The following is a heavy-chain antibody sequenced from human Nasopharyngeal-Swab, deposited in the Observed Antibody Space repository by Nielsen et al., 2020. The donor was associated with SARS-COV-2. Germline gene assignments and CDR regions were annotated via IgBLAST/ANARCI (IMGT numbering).Heavy chain of an antibody. J-gene: IGHJ4*02. CDR2: IYYSGNT. V-gene: IGHV4-31*03. D-gene: IGHD1-26*01. Sequence: SETLFLTCTVSGASITSGGYYWSWIRHLPGRGLEWIGYIYYSGNTFYNPSLKSRVTMSVDTSENQFSLNLNSVTAADTAVYYCARGWAGHYFDYWGQGTLVTVSS. CDR1: GASITSGGYY. CDR3: ARGWAGHYFDY.